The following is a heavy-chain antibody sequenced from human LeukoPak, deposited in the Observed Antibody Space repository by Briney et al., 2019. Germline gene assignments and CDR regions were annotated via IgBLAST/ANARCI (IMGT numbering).Heavy chain of an antibody. CDR2: IHYSGST. J-gene: IGHJ4*02. CDR1: GGSISSSSYY. Sequence: PSETLSLTCTVSGGSISSSSYYWGWIRQPPGKGLEWIGSIHYSGSTYYNASLKSRVTISVNTSKNQFSLKLSSVTAADTAVYYCARLGSYSGYDLFDYWGQGTLVTVSS. D-gene: IGHD5-12*01. V-gene: IGHV4-39*01. CDR3: ARLGSYSGYDLFDY.